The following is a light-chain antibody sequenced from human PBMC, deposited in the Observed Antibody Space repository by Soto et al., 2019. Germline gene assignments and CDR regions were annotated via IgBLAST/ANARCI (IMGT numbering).Light chain of an antibody. Sequence: QSALTQPASVSGSPGQSITISCTGTRSDVGSYNLVSWYQQHPGKAPKLMIYEGSKRPSGVSNRVSGFKSGNTASLTSSGRQAEYEGDYYCCSYAGSSTGVFGGGTQLTVL. CDR2: EGS. V-gene: IGLV2-23*01. CDR3: CSYAGSSTGV. J-gene: IGLJ3*02. CDR1: RSDVGSYNL.